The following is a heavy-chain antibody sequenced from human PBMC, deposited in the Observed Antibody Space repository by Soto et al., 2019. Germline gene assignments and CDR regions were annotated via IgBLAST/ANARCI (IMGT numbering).Heavy chain of an antibody. V-gene: IGHV3-49*03. J-gene: IGHJ4*02. CDR2: IRSKAYGGTT. CDR1: GFTFGDYA. CDR3: TRRTVPVAMSGGDYFDY. Sequence: GGSLRLSCTASGFTFGDYAMSWFRQAPGKGLEWVGFIRSKAYGGTTEYAASVKGRFTISRDDSKSIAYLQMNSLKTEDTAVYYCTRRTVPVAMSGGDYFDYWGQGTLVTVSS. D-gene: IGHD2-2*01.